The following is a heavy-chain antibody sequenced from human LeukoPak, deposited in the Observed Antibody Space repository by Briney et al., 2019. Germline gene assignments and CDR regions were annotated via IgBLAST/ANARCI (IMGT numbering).Heavy chain of an antibody. CDR2: IIPIFGTA. Sequence: ASVKVSCKASGGTFSSYAISWVRQAPGQGLEWMGGIIPIFGTANYAQKFQGRVTITADKSTSTAYMELSSLRSEDTAVYYCARVGYSSSWYPDAFDIWGQGTMVTVSS. CDR3: ARVGYSSSWYPDAFDI. J-gene: IGHJ3*02. V-gene: IGHV1-69*06. CDR1: GGTFSSYA. D-gene: IGHD6-13*01.